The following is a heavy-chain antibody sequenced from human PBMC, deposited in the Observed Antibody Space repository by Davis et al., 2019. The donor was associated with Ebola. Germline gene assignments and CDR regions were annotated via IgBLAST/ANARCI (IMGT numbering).Heavy chain of an antibody. CDR3: VRDTSHQLPHWLYYFYGMDV. Sequence: ESLKISCTTSGFPFRTYAMTWVRQAPGKGLEWVANINQDGSEKYYVDSVKGRFTISRDNTKNTLYLQMNSLRGDDTAVYYCVRDTSHQLPHWLYYFYGMDVWGQGTTVTVSS. V-gene: IGHV3-7*01. CDR2: INQDGSEK. CDR1: GFPFRTYA. J-gene: IGHJ6*02. D-gene: IGHD2-2*01.